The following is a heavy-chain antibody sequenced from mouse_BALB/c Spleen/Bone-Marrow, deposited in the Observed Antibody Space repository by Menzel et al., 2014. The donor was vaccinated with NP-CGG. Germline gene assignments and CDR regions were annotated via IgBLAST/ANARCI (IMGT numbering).Heavy chain of an antibody. CDR2: IDSVNGNT. D-gene: IGHD1-1*01. Sequence: EVNVVESGAELVKPGASVKLSCTASGFNIKDTYIHWVKQRPEQSLEWIGRIDSVNGNTKYDPKFQGKATITTDTSSNAAYLQLSSLTSEDTAVYYCARRGDCYVAWFAYWGQGTLVTVSA. CDR1: GFNIKDTY. CDR3: ARRGDCYVAWFAY. J-gene: IGHJ3*01. V-gene: IGHV14-3*02.